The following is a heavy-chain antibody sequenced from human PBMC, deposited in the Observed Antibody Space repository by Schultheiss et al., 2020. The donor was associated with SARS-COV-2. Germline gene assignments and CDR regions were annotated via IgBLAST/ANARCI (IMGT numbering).Heavy chain of an antibody. V-gene: IGHV3-30*03. Sequence: GGSLRLSCAASGFTFSNAWMSWVRQAPGKGLEWVAVISYDGSNKYYADSVKGRFTISRDNAKNSLYLQMNSLRAEDTAVYYCARDARNLVYWGQGTLVTVSS. CDR3: ARDARNLVY. CDR1: GFTFSNAW. CDR2: ISYDGSNK. J-gene: IGHJ4*02. D-gene: IGHD2-8*02.